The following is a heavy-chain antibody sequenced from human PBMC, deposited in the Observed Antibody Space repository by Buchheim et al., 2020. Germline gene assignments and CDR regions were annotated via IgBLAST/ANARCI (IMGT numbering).Heavy chain of an antibody. J-gene: IGHJ6*02. CDR3: AKGVSTVTKNYYYYYGMDV. V-gene: IGHV3-23*01. D-gene: IGHD4-17*01. CDR1: GFTFSSYA. Sequence: EVQLLESGGGLVQPGGSLRLSCAASGFTFSSYAMSWVRQAPGKGLEWVSAISGSGGSTYYADSVKGRFTLSRDNSKNTRSLQMNSLRAEDTAVYYCAKGVSTVTKNYYYYYGMDVWGQGTT. CDR2: ISGSGGST.